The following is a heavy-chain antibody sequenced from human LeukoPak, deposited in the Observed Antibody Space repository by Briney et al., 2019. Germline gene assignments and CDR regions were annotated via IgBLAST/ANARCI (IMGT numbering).Heavy chain of an antibody. CDR3: ALDYYDSSGSYRGGYYFDY. D-gene: IGHD3-22*01. CDR1: GFTFSNYA. CDR2: ISGSGGTP. J-gene: IGHJ4*02. V-gene: IGHV3-23*01. Sequence: GGSLRLSCAASGFTFSNYAMSWVRQAPGKGLEWVSAISGSGGTPYYADSVKGRFTISRDNSKNTLYLQMNSLRAEDTAVYYCALDYYDSSGSYRGGYYFDYWGQGTLVTVSS.